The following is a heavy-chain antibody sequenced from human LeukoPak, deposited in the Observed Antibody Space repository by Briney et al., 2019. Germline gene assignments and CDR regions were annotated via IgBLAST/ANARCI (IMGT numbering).Heavy chain of an antibody. Sequence: GGSLRLSGAASGFTFSDFYMSWIRQAPGKGLEWLSDISSSSTDTNYADSVKGRFTISRDNAKNSLFLQLNSLRAEDTAVYYCARTTYYYDSGSYSKSYYFDYWGQGTLVTVSS. CDR1: GFTFSDFY. D-gene: IGHD3-10*01. J-gene: IGHJ4*02. CDR3: ARTTYYYDSGSYSKSYYFDY. V-gene: IGHV3-11*06. CDR2: ISSSSTDT.